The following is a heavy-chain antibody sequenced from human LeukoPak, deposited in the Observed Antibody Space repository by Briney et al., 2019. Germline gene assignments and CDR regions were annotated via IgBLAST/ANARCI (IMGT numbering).Heavy chain of an antibody. V-gene: IGHV1-2*02. Sequence: ASVKVSCTASGYTFTGYYMHWVRQAPGKELEWMGWLSPNSGDTKFAQKFQGRVTMTRDTSISTAYMELSNLRSDDTAVYYCARATDISSWYLAYWGQGTLVTVSS. CDR2: LSPNSGDT. CDR3: ARATDISSWYLAY. CDR1: GYTFTGYY. D-gene: IGHD6-13*01. J-gene: IGHJ4*02.